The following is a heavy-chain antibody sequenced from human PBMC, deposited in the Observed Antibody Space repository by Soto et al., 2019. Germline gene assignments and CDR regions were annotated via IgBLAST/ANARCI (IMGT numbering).Heavy chain of an antibody. J-gene: IGHJ6*02. D-gene: IGHD2-15*01. CDR1: GFTFSSYA. CDR3: AKIRGRYYYYGMDV. CDR2: ISASGGST. Sequence: HPGGSLRLSCAASGFTFSSYAMSWVRRAPGKGLEWVSAISASGGSTYYADSVKGRFTISRDNSKNTLYLQMNSLSAEDTAVYYCAKIRGRYYYYGMDVWGQGTTVTVSS. V-gene: IGHV3-23*01.